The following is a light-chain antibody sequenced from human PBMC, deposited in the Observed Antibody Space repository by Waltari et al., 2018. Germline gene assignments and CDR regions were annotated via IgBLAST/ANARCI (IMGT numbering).Light chain of an antibody. CDR2: DVS. Sequence: QSALTQPASVSGSPGQSITISCTGTSSDIGGYNFVSWYQQHPGKAPKVIIYDVSKRPSGVSNRFSGSKSGNTASLTIAGLQAEDEADYYCSSYTSSSTGVFGGGTKLTVL. CDR3: SSYTSSSTGV. CDR1: SSDIGGYNF. V-gene: IGLV2-14*03. J-gene: IGLJ3*02.